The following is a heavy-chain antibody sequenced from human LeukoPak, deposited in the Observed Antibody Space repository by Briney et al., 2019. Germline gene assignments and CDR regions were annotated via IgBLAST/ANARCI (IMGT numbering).Heavy chain of an antibody. J-gene: IGHJ4*02. CDR2: INHSGYT. V-gene: IGHV4-34*01. CDR1: GVPFSNYY. Sequence: SETLSLTCTLSGVPFSNYYWRWVRQSPRRWLEWLGEINHSGYTNYNPSLKSRVTMSIDTSKNQFSLKLTSVTAADAGVYYCTRAVAGHPDWGQGTLVTVSS. D-gene: IGHD6-19*01. CDR3: TRAVAGHPD.